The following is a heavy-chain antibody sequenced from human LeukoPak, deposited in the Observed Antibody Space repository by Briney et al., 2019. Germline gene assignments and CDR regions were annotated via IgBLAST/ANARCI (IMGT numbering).Heavy chain of an antibody. CDR2: ISPSGGNT. Sequence: GGSLRLSCAGSGFIFAGYTMNWVRQAPGKGLQWLAYISPSGGNTLYADSVKGRFTIPRDNAKNSVYLQMNSLTPEDTAMYYCASRRSGWPNDAFDIWGQGTLVTVTS. CDR1: GFIFAGYT. V-gene: IGHV3-48*01. D-gene: IGHD6-19*01. J-gene: IGHJ3*02. CDR3: ASRRSGWPNDAFDI.